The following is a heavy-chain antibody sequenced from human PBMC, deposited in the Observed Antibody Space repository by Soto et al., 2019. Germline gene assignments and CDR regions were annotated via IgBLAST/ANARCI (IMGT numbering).Heavy chain of an antibody. D-gene: IGHD3-16*01. CDR3: SADLPYWGAYAFDY. CDR1: GFNFNAAW. J-gene: IGHJ4*02. CDR2: IKSKVNGGTI. V-gene: IGHV3-15*07. Sequence: EVQLAESGGDFVKPGGSLRLSCAASGFNFNAAWMNWVRQSPGKGLEWVGRIKSKVNGGTIDYAAPVKGRFTISRDDSKNTLYLEMSSLKTEDTALYYCSADLPYWGAYAFDYWGQGTLVTVSS.